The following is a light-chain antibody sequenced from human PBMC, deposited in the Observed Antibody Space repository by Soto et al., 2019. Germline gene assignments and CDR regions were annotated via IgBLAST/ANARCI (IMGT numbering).Light chain of an antibody. Sequence: DIQMTQSRASLSASVGDRVTITCRASQSISSYLNWYQQKPGKAPKLLIYAASSLQSGVPSRFSGSGSGTDFTLTISSLQPEDFATYYCQQSYSTVVTFGQGTKVEIK. V-gene: IGKV1-39*01. CDR1: QSISSY. J-gene: IGKJ1*01. CDR3: QQSYSTVVT. CDR2: AAS.